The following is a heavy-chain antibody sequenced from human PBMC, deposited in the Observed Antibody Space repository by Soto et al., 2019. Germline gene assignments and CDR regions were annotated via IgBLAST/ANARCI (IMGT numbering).Heavy chain of an antibody. Sequence: QTLSLTCVISGGSVSSNTASWNWIRQSPSRGLEWRGRTNFSSKWYTDYAVSVKSRIIINPDTSNNQFSLQLNSVTPEDTAVYFCAKGDNLGPKTGYAFDPWGQGIMVTVSS. CDR2: TNFSSKWYT. V-gene: IGHV6-1*01. CDR1: GGSVSSNTAS. CDR3: AKGDNLGPKTGYAFDP. D-gene: IGHD5-12*01. J-gene: IGHJ5*02.